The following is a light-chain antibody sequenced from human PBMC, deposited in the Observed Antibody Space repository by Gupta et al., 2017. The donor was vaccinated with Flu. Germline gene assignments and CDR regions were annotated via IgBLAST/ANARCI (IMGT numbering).Light chain of an antibody. J-gene: IGKJ4*01. CDR1: QVVTSDY. CDR3: KQYVSSLFT. CDR2: GVS. V-gene: IGKV3-20*01. Sequence: TPSLSPGESGTLTCRARQVVTSDYLAWYQQKPGQAPRLVIYGVSHRATGAPDRFSGSGSGTDFVLTISRVEPEDSGVYYCKQYVSSLFTFGGGTMIEI.